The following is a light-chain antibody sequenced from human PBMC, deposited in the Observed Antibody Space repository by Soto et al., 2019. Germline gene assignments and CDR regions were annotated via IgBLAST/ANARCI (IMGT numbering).Light chain of an antibody. CDR1: QSISSW. J-gene: IGKJ5*01. CDR3: QHTYSTPGWT. CDR2: DAS. Sequence: DMPSSHCLITVFVSAGDRVTXTCRASQSISSWLAWYQQKPGKALKLVIYDASSFEIWDPWRFSGSGTGTEFPLTIRSLQPDDFATYYCQHTYSTPGWTFGEG. V-gene: IGKV1-5*01.